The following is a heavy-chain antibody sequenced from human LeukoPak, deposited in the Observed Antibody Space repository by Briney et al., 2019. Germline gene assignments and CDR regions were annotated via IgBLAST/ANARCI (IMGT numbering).Heavy chain of an antibody. V-gene: IGHV1-2*02. CDR3: ASGWELLHY. CDR1: GYTFTSYD. CDR2: INPNSGGT. Sequence: ASVKVSCKASGYTFTSYDINWVRQATGQGLEWMGWINPNSGGTNYAQKFQGRVTMTRDTSISTAYMELSRLRSDDTAVYYCASGWELLHYWGQGTLVTVSS. D-gene: IGHD1-26*01. J-gene: IGHJ4*02.